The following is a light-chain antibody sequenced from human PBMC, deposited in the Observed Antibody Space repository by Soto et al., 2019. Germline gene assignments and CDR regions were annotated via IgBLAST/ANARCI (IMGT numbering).Light chain of an antibody. CDR3: QEYVYYST. J-gene: IGKJ4*01. V-gene: IGKV1-5*03. Sequence: DIQMSQSPSTLSASVGDRVTITCRASQSISSWLAWYQQKPGKAPKLLIYKASSLESGVPSRFSGSGSGTEFTLSMSSLQPDDFATYYCQEYVYYSTFGGGTKVEIK. CDR1: QSISSW. CDR2: KAS.